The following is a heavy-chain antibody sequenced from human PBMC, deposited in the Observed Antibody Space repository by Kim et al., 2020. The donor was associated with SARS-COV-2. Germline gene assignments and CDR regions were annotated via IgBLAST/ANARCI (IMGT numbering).Heavy chain of an antibody. CDR3: ATVMITFGGASTYYYYYGMDV. Sequence: ASVKVSCKVSGYTLTELSMHWVRQAPGKGLEWMGGFDPEDGETIYAQKFQGRVTMTEDTSTDTDYMELSSLRSEDTAVYYCATVMITFGGASTYYYYYGMDVWGEGTTVTVSS. D-gene: IGHD3-16*01. CDR2: FDPEDGET. CDR1: GYTLTELS. V-gene: IGHV1-24*01. J-gene: IGHJ6*04.